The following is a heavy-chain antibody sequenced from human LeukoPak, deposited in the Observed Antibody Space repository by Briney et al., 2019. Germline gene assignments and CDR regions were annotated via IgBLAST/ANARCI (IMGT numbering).Heavy chain of an antibody. CDR2: INHSGST. CDR1: GGSFSGYY. CDR3: ARDGRGYVDYFDY. J-gene: IGHJ4*02. Sequence: SETLSLTCAVYGGSFSGYYWSWIRQPPGKGLEWIGEINHSGSTNYNPSLKSRVTISVDTSKNQFSLKLSSVTAADTAVYYCARDGRGYVDYFDYWGQGTLVTVSS. D-gene: IGHD5-12*01. V-gene: IGHV4-34*01.